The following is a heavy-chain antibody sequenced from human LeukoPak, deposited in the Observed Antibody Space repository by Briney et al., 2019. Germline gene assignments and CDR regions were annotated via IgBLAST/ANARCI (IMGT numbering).Heavy chain of an antibody. CDR1: GGSISSYH. Sequence: LETLSLTCSVSGGSISSYHWSWIRQPPGKELEWIGYISYSGISNYNPSLKSRVTISVDTSKNEFSLKLSSVTAADTAVYYCASQKGLYGDHHPPFDFWGRGTLVTVSS. J-gene: IGHJ4*02. V-gene: IGHV4-59*01. CDR3: ASQKGLYGDHHPPFDF. CDR2: ISYSGIS. D-gene: IGHD4-17*01.